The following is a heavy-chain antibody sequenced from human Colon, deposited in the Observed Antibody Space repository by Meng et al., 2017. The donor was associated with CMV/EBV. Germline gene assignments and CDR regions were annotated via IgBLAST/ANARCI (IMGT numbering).Heavy chain of an antibody. CDR1: GFTFSNYN. J-gene: IGHJ3*01. CDR2: ISYDGGNK. Sequence: GESLKISCAASGFTFSNYNFHWVCQAPGKGLEWVAIISYDGGNKYYADSVKGRFTLSRDNSNNTMYLQMNSLRTEDTAVYYCARVIVGGGLGELYLDVWGQGTLVTVSS. CDR3: ARVIVGGGLGELYLDV. V-gene: IGHV3-30-3*01. D-gene: IGHD3-10*01.